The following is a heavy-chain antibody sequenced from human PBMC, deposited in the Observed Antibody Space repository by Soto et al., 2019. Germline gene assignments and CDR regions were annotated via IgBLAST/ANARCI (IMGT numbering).Heavy chain of an antibody. D-gene: IGHD2-2*01. V-gene: IGHV3-33*01. CDR2: IWYDGSNK. CDR3: ARDIARLLLVPAAMVY. CDR1: GFTFSSYG. Sequence: GGSLRLSCAASGFTFSSYGMHWVRQAPGKGLEWVAVIWYDGSNKYYADSVKGRFTISRDNSKNTLYLQMNSLRAEDTAVYYCARDIARLLLVPAAMVYWGQGTLVTVSS. J-gene: IGHJ4*02.